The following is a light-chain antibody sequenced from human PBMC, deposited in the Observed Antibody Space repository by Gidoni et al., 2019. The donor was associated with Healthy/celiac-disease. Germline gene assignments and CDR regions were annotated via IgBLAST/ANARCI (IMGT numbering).Light chain of an antibody. CDR2: DAS. J-gene: IGKJ1*01. V-gene: IGKV3-11*01. Sequence: EIVLTQSTATLSLSPGERATLSCRASQSVSSYLAWYQQKPGQAPRLLIYDASNRATGIPARFSGSGSGTDFTLTIRSLEPEDFAVYYCQQRSNWPPWTFGQGTKVEIK. CDR1: QSVSSY. CDR3: QQRSNWPPWT.